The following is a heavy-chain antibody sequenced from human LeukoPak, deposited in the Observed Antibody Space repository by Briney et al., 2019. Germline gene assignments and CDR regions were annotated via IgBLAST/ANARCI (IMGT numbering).Heavy chain of an antibody. Sequence: SSVKVSCKASGGTFNSYAISWVRQAPGQGLEWMGGIIPIFGTANYAQKFQGRVTITADESTSTAYMELSSLRSEDTAVYYCARDDIVVVPAAQRTYYYYGMDVWGKGTTVTVSS. D-gene: IGHD2-2*01. CDR2: IIPIFGTA. CDR1: GGTFNSYA. CDR3: ARDDIVVVPAAQRTYYYYGMDV. J-gene: IGHJ6*04. V-gene: IGHV1-69*13.